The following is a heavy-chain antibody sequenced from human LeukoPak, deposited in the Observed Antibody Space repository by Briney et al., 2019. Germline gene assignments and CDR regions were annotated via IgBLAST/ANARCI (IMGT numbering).Heavy chain of an antibody. J-gene: IGHJ4*02. V-gene: IGHV3-9*01. CDR1: GFTFDDYA. Sequence: GGSLRLSCAASGFTFDDYAMHWVRQAPGKGLEWVSGISWNSGSIGYADSAKGRFTISRDNAKNSLYLQMNSLRAEDTALYYCASLVRPDYWGQGTLVTVSS. CDR3: ASLVRPDY. D-gene: IGHD6-6*01. CDR2: ISWNSGSI.